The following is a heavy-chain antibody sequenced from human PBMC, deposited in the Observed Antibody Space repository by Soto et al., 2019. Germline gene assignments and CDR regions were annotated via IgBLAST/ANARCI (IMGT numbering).Heavy chain of an antibody. D-gene: IGHD6-13*01. CDR2: ISAYNGNT. V-gene: IGHV1-18*01. CDR3: ARDPRRGQQLVRDWFDP. Sequence: QVQLVQSGAEVKKPGASVKVSCKASGYTFTSYGISWVRQAPGQGLEWMGWISAYNGNTNYAQKLQGRVTMTTDTSTSTADMELRSLRSDDTAVYYCARDPRRGQQLVRDWFDPWGQGTLVTVSS. J-gene: IGHJ5*02. CDR1: GYTFTSYG.